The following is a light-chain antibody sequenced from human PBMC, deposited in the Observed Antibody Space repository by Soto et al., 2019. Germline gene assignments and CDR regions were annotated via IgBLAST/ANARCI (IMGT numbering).Light chain of an antibody. CDR2: GTS. J-gene: IGKJ2*01. V-gene: IGKV3-20*01. CDR3: QQYDDSPRMYA. Sequence: EIVLTQSPGTLSLSPGERATLSCRANQSADSRYLAWYQQKPGQAPRLLIYGTSNRATGIPDRFSGSASGTDFTLTISRLDPQDFAVYYCQQYDDSPRMYAFGQGTKLEIK. CDR1: QSADSRY.